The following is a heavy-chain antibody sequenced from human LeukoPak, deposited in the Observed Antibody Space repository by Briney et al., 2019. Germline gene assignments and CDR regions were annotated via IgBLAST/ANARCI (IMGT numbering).Heavy chain of an antibody. CDR3: ARGTTVTTPPRYYYGMDV. Sequence: PSETLSLTCTVSGGSISSYYWSWIRQPPGKGLEWIGYIYYSGSTNYNPSLKSRVTMSVDTSKNQFSLKLSSVTAADTAVYYCARGTTVTTPPRYYYGMDVWGQGTTVTVSS. J-gene: IGHJ6*02. CDR2: IYYSGST. V-gene: IGHV4-59*01. CDR1: GGSISSYY. D-gene: IGHD4-17*01.